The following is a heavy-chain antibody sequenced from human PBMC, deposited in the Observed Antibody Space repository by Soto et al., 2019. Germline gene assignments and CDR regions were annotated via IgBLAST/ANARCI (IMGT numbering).Heavy chain of an antibody. Sequence: ASETLSLTCTVSGGSIISYYWSWIRQPPGKGLEWIGYIYYSGSTNYNPSLKSRVTISVDTSKNQFSLKLSSVTAADTAVYYCARQLNYGDYEGTFDYWGQGTLVTVSS. V-gene: IGHV4-59*01. CDR2: IYYSGST. CDR1: GGSIISYY. CDR3: ARQLNYGDYEGTFDY. D-gene: IGHD4-17*01. J-gene: IGHJ4*02.